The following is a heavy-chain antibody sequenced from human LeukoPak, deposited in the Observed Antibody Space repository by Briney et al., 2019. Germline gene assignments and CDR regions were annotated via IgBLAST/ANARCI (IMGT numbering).Heavy chain of an antibody. J-gene: IGHJ4*02. Sequence: PSETLSLTCAVYGGSFSGYYWSWIRQPPGKGLEWIGEINHSGSTNYNPSPKSRVTISVDTSKNQFSLKLSSVTAADTAVYYCARGDGIFGVVTNFDYWGQGTLVTVSS. CDR1: GGSFSGYY. V-gene: IGHV4-34*01. CDR3: ARGDGIFGVVTNFDY. CDR2: INHSGST. D-gene: IGHD3-3*01.